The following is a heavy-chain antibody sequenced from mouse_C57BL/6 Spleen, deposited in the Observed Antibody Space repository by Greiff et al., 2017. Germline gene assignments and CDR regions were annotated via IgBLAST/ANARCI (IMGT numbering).Heavy chain of an antibody. CDR1: GFTFSDYY. CDR3: ARKDYYGGWYFDV. J-gene: IGHJ1*03. CDR2: ISNGGGST. Sequence: EVMLVESGGGLVQPGGSLKLSCAASGFTFSDYYMYWVRQTPEKRLEWVAYISNGGGSTYYPDTVKGRFTISRDNAKNTLYLQMSRLKSEDTAMYYCARKDYYGGWYFDVWGTGTTVTVSS. V-gene: IGHV5-12*01. D-gene: IGHD1-1*01.